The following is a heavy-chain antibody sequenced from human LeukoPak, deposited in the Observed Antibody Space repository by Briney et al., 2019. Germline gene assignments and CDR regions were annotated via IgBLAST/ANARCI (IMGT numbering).Heavy chain of an antibody. Sequence: PSETLSLTCTVSGGSISSYYWSWIRQPPGKGLEWIGYIYYSGSTNYNPSLKRRVTISVDTSKNQFSLKLISVIAADTAVYYCARTTEGYCSSASCFGFSYSYYMDVWGKGTTVTISS. CDR2: IYYSGST. D-gene: IGHD2-2*01. CDR1: GGSISSYY. V-gene: IGHV4-59*01. J-gene: IGHJ6*03. CDR3: ARTTEGYCSSASCFGFSYSYYMDV.